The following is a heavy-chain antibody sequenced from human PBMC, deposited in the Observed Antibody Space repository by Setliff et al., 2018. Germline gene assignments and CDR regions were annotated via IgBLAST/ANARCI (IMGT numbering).Heavy chain of an antibody. V-gene: IGHV1-8*02. Sequence: GASVKVSCKASGYTFTSYDINWVRQATGQGLEWMGWMNPNSGNTGYARNFQGRVTMTRNTSISTAYMELSGLRSDDTAVYYCARGSRSQNWGGRYSWFDPWGQGTLVTVSS. J-gene: IGHJ5*02. CDR1: GYTFTSYD. CDR3: ARGSRSQNWGGRYSWFDP. CDR2: MNPNSGNT. D-gene: IGHD7-27*01.